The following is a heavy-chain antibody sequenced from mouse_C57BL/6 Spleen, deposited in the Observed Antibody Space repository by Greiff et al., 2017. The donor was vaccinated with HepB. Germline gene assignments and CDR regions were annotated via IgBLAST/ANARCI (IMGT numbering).Heavy chain of an antibody. CDR3: AREYDGYYNAMDY. D-gene: IGHD2-3*01. CDR2: INPNNGGT. V-gene: IGHV1-26*01. Sequence: VQLQQSGPELVKPGASVKISCKASGYTFTDYYMNWVKQSHGKSLEWIGDINPNNGGTSYNQKFKGKATLTVDKSSSTAYMELRSLTSEDSAVYYCAREYDGYYNAMDYWGQGTSVTVSS. CDR1: GYTFTDYY. J-gene: IGHJ4*01.